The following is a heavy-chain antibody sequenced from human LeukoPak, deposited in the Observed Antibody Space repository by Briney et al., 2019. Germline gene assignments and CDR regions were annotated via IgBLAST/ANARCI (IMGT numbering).Heavy chain of an antibody. CDR3: ARRRPYDSSGYYYWYFDL. V-gene: IGHV1-2*02. D-gene: IGHD3-22*01. J-gene: IGHJ2*01. CDR2: INPNSGGT. CDR1: GYTLTGYY. Sequence: ASVKVSCKASGYTLTGYYMHWVRQAPGQGLEWMGWINPNSGGTNYAQKFQGRVTMTRDTSISTAYMELSRLRSDDTAVYYCARRRPYDSSGYYYWYFDLWGRGTLVTVSS.